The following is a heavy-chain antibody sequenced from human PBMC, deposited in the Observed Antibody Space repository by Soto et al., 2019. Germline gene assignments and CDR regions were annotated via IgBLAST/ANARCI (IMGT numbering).Heavy chain of an antibody. CDR3: ARDLVDSSGWYFDY. CDR2: ISYDGSNK. Sequence: GGSLRLSCAASGFTFSSYGMHWVRQAPGKGLEWVAVISYDGSNKYYADSVKGWFTISRDNSKNTLYLQMNSLRDEDTAVYYCARDLVDSSGWYFDYWGQGTLVTVSS. D-gene: IGHD6-19*01. J-gene: IGHJ4*02. CDR1: GFTFSSYG. V-gene: IGHV3-30*03.